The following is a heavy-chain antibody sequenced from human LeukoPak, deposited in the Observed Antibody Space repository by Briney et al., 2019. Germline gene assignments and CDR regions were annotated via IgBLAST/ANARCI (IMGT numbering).Heavy chain of an antibody. Sequence: GGSLRLSCAASGFTVSSNYMSWVRQAPGKGLEWVSVIYSGGSTYYADSVKGRFTISRDNAKNSLYLQMNSLRAEDTAEYFCARDSRAVAADFDYWGQGTLVTVSS. D-gene: IGHD6-19*01. V-gene: IGHV3-53*01. J-gene: IGHJ4*02. CDR3: ARDSRAVAADFDY. CDR2: IYSGGST. CDR1: GFTVSSNY.